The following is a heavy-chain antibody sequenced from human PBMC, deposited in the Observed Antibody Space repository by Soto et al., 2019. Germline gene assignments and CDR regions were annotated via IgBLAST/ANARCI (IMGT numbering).Heavy chain of an antibody. CDR3: ARLGDGGGTTGYYYYYFYKDV. J-gene: IGHJ6*03. CDR1: GGSISSYY. D-gene: IGHD1-1*01. Sequence: SETLSLTCTVSGGSISSYYWSWIRQPPGKGLEWIGYIYYSGSTNYNPSLKSRVTISVDTSKNQFSLKLSSVTAADTAVYYCARLGDGGGTTGYYYYYFYKDVWGKGTTVTVSS. V-gene: IGHV4-59*01. CDR2: IYYSGST.